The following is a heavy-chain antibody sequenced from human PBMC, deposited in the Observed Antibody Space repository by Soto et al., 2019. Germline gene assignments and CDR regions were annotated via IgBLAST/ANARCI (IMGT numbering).Heavy chain of an antibody. J-gene: IGHJ6*02. CDR2: IYYSGST. Sequence: SETLSLTCTVSGGSISSGGYYWSWIRQHPGKGLEWIGYIYYSGSTYYNPSLKSRVTISVDTSKNQFSLKLSSVTAADTAVYYCASLNYYDSSSGSCYRDYYYYGMDVWGQGTTVTVSS. CDR3: ASLNYYDSSSGSCYRDYYYYGMDV. V-gene: IGHV4-31*03. D-gene: IGHD2-15*01. CDR1: GGSISSGGYY.